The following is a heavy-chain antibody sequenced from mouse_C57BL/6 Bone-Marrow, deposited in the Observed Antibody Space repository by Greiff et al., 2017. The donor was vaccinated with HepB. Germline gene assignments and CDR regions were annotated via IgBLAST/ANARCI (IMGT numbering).Heavy chain of an antibody. J-gene: IGHJ3*01. CDR1: GYTFTSYW. Sequence: VQLQQPGAELVRPGTSVKLSCKASGYTFTSYWMHWVKQRPGQGLEWIGVIDPSDSYTNYNQKFKGKATLTVDTSSSTAYMQLSSLTSEDSAVYYCANSYWGQGTLVTVSA. CDR3: ANSY. CDR2: IDPSDSYT. V-gene: IGHV1-59*01.